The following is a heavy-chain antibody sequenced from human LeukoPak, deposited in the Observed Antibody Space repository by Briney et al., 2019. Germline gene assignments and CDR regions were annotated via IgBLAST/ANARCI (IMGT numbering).Heavy chain of an antibody. Sequence: PGGSLRLSCAASGFTFSSYAMSWIRQAPGKGLEWVSVIYSGGSTYYADSVKGRFTISRDNSKNTLYLQMNSLRAEDTAVYYCARDLGPGDGMDVWGQGTTVTVSS. CDR3: ARDLGPGDGMDV. CDR2: IYSGGST. D-gene: IGHD3-10*01. V-gene: IGHV3-53*01. J-gene: IGHJ6*02. CDR1: GFTFSSYA.